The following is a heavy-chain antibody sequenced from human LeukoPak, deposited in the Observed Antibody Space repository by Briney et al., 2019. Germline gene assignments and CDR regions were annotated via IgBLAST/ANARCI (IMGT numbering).Heavy chain of an antibody. CDR2: IYGDNAA. D-gene: IGHD6-13*01. J-gene: IGHJ4*01. CDR3: VSSTGQQFIPYDY. V-gene: IGHV3-66*02. Sequence: GRSLRLSCAASGITVTTNYMTWIRQAPGKGLECVSLIYGDNAAYYAESVRGRFIISRDNLKNTLFLQMNSLRPEDTALYYCVSSTGQQFIPYDYWGHGTHVTVSS. CDR1: GITVTTNY.